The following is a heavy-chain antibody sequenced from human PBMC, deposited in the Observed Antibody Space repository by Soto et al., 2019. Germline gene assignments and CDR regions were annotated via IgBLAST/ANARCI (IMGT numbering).Heavy chain of an antibody. CDR2: INHSGST. CDR3: ARGRKGSGSYYRPSGYYMDV. Sequence: QVQLQQWGAGLLKPSETLSLTCAVYGGSFSGYYWSWIRQPPGKGLEWIGEINHSGSTNYNPSLKSRVTISVDTSKNQFSLKLSSVTAAETAVYYCARGRKGSGSYYRPSGYYMDVWGKGTTVTVSS. CDR1: GGSFSGYY. J-gene: IGHJ6*03. D-gene: IGHD3-10*01. V-gene: IGHV4-34*01.